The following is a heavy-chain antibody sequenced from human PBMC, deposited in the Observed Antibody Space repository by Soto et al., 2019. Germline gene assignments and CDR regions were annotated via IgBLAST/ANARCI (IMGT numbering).Heavy chain of an antibody. CDR3: ARQPLGAATVTSVINWFDT. V-gene: IGHV4-39*01. J-gene: IGHJ5*01. D-gene: IGHD4-17*01. CDR1: GGSISSSSSY. CDR2: IYYRGST. Sequence: QLQLQESGPGLVKPSETLSLTCTVSGGSISSSSSYWGWIRKPPGKGLEWIGYIYYRGSTSNNPSLKRRVTIPVDTYMNQFSLKLNSVTAADTAVYYCARQPLGAATVTSVINWFDTWGHGALVTVSS.